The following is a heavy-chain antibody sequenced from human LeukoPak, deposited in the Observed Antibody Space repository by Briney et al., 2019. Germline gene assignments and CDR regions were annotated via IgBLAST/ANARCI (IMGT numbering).Heavy chain of an antibody. Sequence: PGGSLRLSCAASGFAFSSYAMSGVRQAPGKRLECVSAISGSGGSTYYADSVKGLFTISRDNSKNTLYLQMNSLRAEDTAVYYCAKVGGAMVYYFDYWGQGTLVTVSS. J-gene: IGHJ4*02. CDR1: GFAFSSYA. CDR3: AKVGGAMVYYFDY. D-gene: IGHD5-18*01. V-gene: IGHV3-23*01. CDR2: ISGSGGST.